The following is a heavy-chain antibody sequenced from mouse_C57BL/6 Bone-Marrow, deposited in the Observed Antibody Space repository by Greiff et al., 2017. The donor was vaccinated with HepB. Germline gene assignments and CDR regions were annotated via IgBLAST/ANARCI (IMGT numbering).Heavy chain of an antibody. CDR2: IHPNSGST. D-gene: IGHD1-1*01. CDR1: GYTFTSYW. CDR3: AFTVVAHFDY. V-gene: IGHV1-64*01. J-gene: IGHJ2*01. Sequence: QVQLQHPGAELVKPGASVKLSCKASGYTFTSYWMHWVKQRPGQGLEWIGMIHPNSGSTNYNEKFKSKATLTVDKSSSTAYMQLSSLTSEDSAVYYCAFTVVAHFDYWGQGTTLTVSS.